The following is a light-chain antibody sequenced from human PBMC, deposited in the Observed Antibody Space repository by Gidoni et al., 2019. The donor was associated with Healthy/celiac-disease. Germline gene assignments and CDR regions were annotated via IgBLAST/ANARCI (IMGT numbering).Light chain of an antibody. CDR1: QSVLYSANNKNY. CDR3: QQYYSTPLT. Sequence: DIVMSQSPDSLAVSLGERATINCKASQSVLYSANNKNYLAWYQQKPGQPPKLLLYWASTRESGVPDRFIGSGSATAFTLTTISLQAADVAVSYCQQYYSTPLTFGQGTKVEIK. V-gene: IGKV4-1*01. J-gene: IGKJ1*01. CDR2: WAS.